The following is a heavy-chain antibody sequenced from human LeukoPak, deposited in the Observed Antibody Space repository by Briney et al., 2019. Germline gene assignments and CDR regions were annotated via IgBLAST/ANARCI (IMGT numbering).Heavy chain of an antibody. CDR2: IYYSGST. CDR1: GGSISSHY. Sequence: PSETLSLTCTVSGGSISSHYWSWLRQPPGKGLEGIGYIYYSGSTNYNPSLKSRVTISVDTSKNQFSLKLSSVTAADTAVYYCARVYCTNGVCFFDYWGQGTLVTVSS. V-gene: IGHV4-59*11. CDR3: ARVYCTNGVCFFDY. D-gene: IGHD2-8*01. J-gene: IGHJ4*02.